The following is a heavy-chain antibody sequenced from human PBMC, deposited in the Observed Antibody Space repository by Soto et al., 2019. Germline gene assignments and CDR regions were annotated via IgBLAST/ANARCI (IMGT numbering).Heavy chain of an antibody. CDR1: GFTFSRFW. D-gene: IGHD2-15*01. Sequence: EVQLVESGGGLVQRGGSLRFSCAASGFTFSRFWMHWVRQAPGMGLVWVSRINSDGSSTNYADSVKGRFTISRDNAKNTLYLQLTSLRAEDTAVYYCARAVGSCSSGSCTHKYFYGMDDWGQGTTVTVSS. CDR2: INSDGSST. J-gene: IGHJ6*02. CDR3: ARAVGSCSSGSCTHKYFYGMDD. V-gene: IGHV3-74*01.